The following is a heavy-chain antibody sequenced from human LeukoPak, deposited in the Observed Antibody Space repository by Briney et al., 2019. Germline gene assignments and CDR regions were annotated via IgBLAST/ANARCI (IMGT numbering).Heavy chain of an antibody. D-gene: IGHD3-10*01. V-gene: IGHV1-2*02. CDR2: INPNSGGT. Sequence: ASVKVSCKASGYTFTGYYMHWVRQAPGQGLEWMGWINPNSGGTNYAQKFHGRVTMTRDTSISTAYMELSRLRSDDTAVYYCARVGRFGELVIDYWGQGTLVTVSS. CDR3: ARVGRFGELVIDY. CDR1: GYTFTGYY. J-gene: IGHJ4*02.